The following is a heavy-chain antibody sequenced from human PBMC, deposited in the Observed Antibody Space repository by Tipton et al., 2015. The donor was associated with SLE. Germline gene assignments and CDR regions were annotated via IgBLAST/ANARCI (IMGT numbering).Heavy chain of an antibody. CDR1: GFTFSSY. D-gene: IGHD2-8*01. CDR2: IYYSGST. CDR3: VRLRSKVLIDY. J-gene: IGHJ4*02. Sequence: LRLSCAASGFTFSSYWAWIRQPPGKGPEWIGTIYYSGSTYYYPSLKSRITISVDTSKNQFSLEVRSVTAADTAVYYCVRLRSKVLIDYWGQGTLVTVSS. V-gene: IGHV4-38-2*01.